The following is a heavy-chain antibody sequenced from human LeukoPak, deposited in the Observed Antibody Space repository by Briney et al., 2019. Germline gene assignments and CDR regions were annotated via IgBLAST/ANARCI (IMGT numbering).Heavy chain of an antibody. CDR2: IYHSGNT. V-gene: IGHV4-34*09. D-gene: IGHD3-10*01. CDR1: GGSFSGYY. J-gene: IGHJ4*02. CDR3: AREIYYGSGSYSGYYFDY. Sequence: PSETLSLTCAVYGGSFSGYYWSWIRQHPGKGLEWIGYIYHSGNTYYNPSLKSRITISVDTSKNQFSLKLSSVTAADTAVYYCAREIYYGSGSYSGYYFDYWGQGTLVTVSS.